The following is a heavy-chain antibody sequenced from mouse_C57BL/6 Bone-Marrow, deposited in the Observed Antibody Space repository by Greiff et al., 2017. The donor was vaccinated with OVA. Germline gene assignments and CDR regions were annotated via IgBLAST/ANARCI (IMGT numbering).Heavy chain of an antibody. CDR1: GYTFTSYW. CDR3: ASTVVATKAWFAY. Sequence: VQLQQSGAELVKPGASVKLSCKASGYTFTSYWMHWVKQRPGQGLEWIGMIHPNSGSTNYNEKFKSKATLTVDKSSSTAYMQLSSLTSEDSAVYYCASTVVATKAWFAYWGQGTLVTVSA. CDR2: IHPNSGST. D-gene: IGHD1-1*01. J-gene: IGHJ3*01. V-gene: IGHV1-64*01.